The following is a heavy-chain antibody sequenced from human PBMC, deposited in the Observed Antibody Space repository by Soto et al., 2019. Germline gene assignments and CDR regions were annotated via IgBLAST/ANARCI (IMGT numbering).Heavy chain of an antibody. CDR1: GGSFSGYY. CDR3: ARKLTGDRGGAFDI. D-gene: IGHD7-27*01. V-gene: IGHV4-34*01. CDR2: INHSGST. J-gene: IGHJ3*02. Sequence: SETLSLTCAVYGGSFSGYYWSWIRQPPGKGLEWIGEINHSGSTNYNPSLKSRVTISVDTSKNQFSLKLSSVTAADTAVYYWARKLTGDRGGAFDIWGQGTMVTVSS.